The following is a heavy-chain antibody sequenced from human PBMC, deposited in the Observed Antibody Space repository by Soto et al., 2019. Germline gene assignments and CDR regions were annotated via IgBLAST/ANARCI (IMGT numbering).Heavy chain of an antibody. CDR3: ARGHTEGWPFDD. CDR2: ISISSSYT. V-gene: IGHV3-11*06. J-gene: IGHJ4*02. CDR1: GFTFSDYY. D-gene: IGHD5-18*01. Sequence: PXGCLRLTCAASGFTFSDYYMSWIRQAPGKGLEWVSYISISSSYTNYADSVKGRFTISRDNAKNSVYLQMNSLRAEDTAVYYCARGHTEGWPFDDWGQGSLVTVSS.